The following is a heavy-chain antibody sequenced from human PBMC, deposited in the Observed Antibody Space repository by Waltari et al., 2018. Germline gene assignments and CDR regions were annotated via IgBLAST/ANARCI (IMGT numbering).Heavy chain of an antibody. Sequence: EVKLVQSGGGRASPGGSLRLSCRGSGFRFSSYWMHWVRQSPGKGLEGVSRVNLDGTTTIVADAVMCRFTVSRDNAENTMYLQMDSLRGEDTAVYYCAIRLLIPSLEGGFDFWGQVNLVTVSS. CDR1: GFRFSSYW. V-gene: IGHV3-74*01. J-gene: IGHJ4*02. CDR3: AIRLLIPSLEGGFDF. D-gene: IGHD2-21*01. CDR2: VNLDGTTT.